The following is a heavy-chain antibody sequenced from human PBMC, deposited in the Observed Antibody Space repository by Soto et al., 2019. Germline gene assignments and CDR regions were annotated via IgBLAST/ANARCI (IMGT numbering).Heavy chain of an antibody. CDR2: IYTSGST. D-gene: IGHD3-16*02. V-gene: IGHV4-4*07. Sequence: SETLSLICTVSGGSISSYYLSWIRQPAGKGLEWIGRIYTSGSTNYNPSLKSRVTMSVDTSKNQFSLKLSSVTAADTAVYYCARGGYVWGSYRPPDYFDYWGQGTLVTVSS. CDR3: ARGGYVWGSYRPPDYFDY. J-gene: IGHJ4*02. CDR1: GGSISSYY.